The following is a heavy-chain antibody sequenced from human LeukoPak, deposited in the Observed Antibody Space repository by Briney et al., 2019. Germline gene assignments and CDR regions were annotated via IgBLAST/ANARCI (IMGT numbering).Heavy chain of an antibody. J-gene: IGHJ4*02. D-gene: IGHD3-22*01. CDR3: ARVATYYDSSGYNSGYFDY. Sequence: GGSLRLSCADSGFTFSSYWMHWVRQAPGRGLVWVSRINSDGSSTTYADSVKGRFTISRDNDKNTLYLQMNSLRAEDTAVYYCARVATYYDSSGYNSGYFDYWGQGTLVTVSS. CDR2: INSDGSST. V-gene: IGHV3-74*01. CDR1: GFTFSSYW.